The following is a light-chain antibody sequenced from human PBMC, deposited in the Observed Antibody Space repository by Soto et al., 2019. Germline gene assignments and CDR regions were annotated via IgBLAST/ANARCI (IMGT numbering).Light chain of an antibody. CDR1: QSISIW. J-gene: IGKJ4*01. CDR2: QAS. V-gene: IGKV1-5*03. CDR3: QQDNNHLVT. Sequence: DIQMTQSPSTLSASVGDRVTITCRASQSISIWLAWYQQKPGKAPNLLIYQASRLQSGVPARFSGSGSVTEFTRTISSLQPDDFATDYCQQDNNHLVTFGGGTKVEIE.